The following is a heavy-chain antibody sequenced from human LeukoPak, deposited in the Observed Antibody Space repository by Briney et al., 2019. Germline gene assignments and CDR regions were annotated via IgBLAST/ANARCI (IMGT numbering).Heavy chain of an antibody. CDR2: IYYSGST. Sequence: PSETLSLTCTVSGGSISSGGYYWSWIRQHPGKGLEWIGYIYYSGSTYYNPSLKSRVTISVDTSKNQFSLKLSSVTAADTAVYYCARGRYDILTGRPLDYWGQGTLVTVSS. CDR1: GGSISSGGYY. CDR3: ARGRYDILTGRPLDY. V-gene: IGHV4-31*03. D-gene: IGHD3-9*01. J-gene: IGHJ4*02.